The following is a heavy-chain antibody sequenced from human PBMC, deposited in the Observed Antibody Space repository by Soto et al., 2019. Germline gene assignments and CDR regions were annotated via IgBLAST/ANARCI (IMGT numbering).Heavy chain of an antibody. Sequence: SGESLKISCKGSGYSFTSYWISWVRQMPGKGLEWMGRIDPSDSYTNYSPSFQGHVTISADKSISTAYLQWSSLKASDTAIYYCASSDRGRAPWAPVGAPPLHAFDIWGQGTMVTVSS. J-gene: IGHJ3*02. CDR3: ASSDRGRAPWAPVGAPPLHAFDI. CDR2: IDPSDSYT. CDR1: GYSFTSYW. D-gene: IGHD1-26*01. V-gene: IGHV5-10-1*01.